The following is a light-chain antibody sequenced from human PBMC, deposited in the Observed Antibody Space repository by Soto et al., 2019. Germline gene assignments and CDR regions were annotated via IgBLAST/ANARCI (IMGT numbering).Light chain of an antibody. CDR1: SSDIDGYDY. CDR2: DVT. V-gene: IGLV2-14*01. Sequence: QSALTQPASVSGSPGQSITMSCPGASSDIDGYDYVSWYQHHPGEAPKLLIYDVTNRPSGVSHRFSASKSGNTASLTISGLQAEDEADYYCSSYTSRNTVVFGGGTKVTVL. CDR3: SSYTSRNTVV. J-gene: IGLJ2*01.